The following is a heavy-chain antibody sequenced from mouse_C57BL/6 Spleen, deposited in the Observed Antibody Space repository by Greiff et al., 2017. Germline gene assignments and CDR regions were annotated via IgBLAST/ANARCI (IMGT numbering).Heavy chain of an antibody. D-gene: IGHD3-3*01. Sequence: QVQLQQPGAELVKPGASVKLSCKASGYTFTSYWMHWVKQRPGRGLEWIGRIDPNSGGTKYNEKFKSKATLTVDKPSSTAYMQLSSLASGDSAVYYCARGGPLYYYAMDYWGQGTSVTVSS. J-gene: IGHJ4*01. CDR1: GYTFTSYW. CDR2: IDPNSGGT. CDR3: ARGGPLYYYAMDY. V-gene: IGHV1-72*01.